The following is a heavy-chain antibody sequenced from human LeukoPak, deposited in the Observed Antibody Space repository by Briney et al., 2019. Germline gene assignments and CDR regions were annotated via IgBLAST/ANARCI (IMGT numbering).Heavy chain of an antibody. CDR3: AREMRSSKALDY. CDR2: ISPTGGTT. V-gene: IGHV1-46*01. Sequence: ASVKVSCKTSGYMFTVYYLHWVRQAPGQGLEWMGMISPTGGTTRFSQKYQGRITMTRDMSTSTVYMDLSSLRSEDTAVYYCAREMRSSKALDYWGQGTLVTVSS. D-gene: IGHD2/OR15-2a*01. CDR1: GYMFTVYY. J-gene: IGHJ4*02.